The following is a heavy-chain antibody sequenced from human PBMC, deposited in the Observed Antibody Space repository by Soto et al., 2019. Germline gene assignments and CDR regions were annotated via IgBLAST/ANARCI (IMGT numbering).Heavy chain of an antibody. J-gene: IGHJ6*02. V-gene: IGHV3-21*01. CDR3: ARDRSAYPMDV. Sequence: GGSLRLSCAASGFTFSSYSMNWVRQAPGKGLEWVPSISSSSSYIYYADSVKGRFTISRDNAKNSLYLQMNSLRAEDTAVYYCARDRSAYPMDVWGQGTTVTVSS. D-gene: IGHD3-16*02. CDR1: GFTFSSYS. CDR2: ISSSSSYI.